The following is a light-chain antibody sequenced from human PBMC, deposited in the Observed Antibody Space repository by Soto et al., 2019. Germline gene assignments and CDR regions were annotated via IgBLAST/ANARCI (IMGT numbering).Light chain of an antibody. CDR2: KAS. J-gene: IGKJ1*01. CDR3: QQYSDHWT. CDR1: RSIINW. V-gene: IGKV1-5*03. Sequence: DIHLTQSPFTLSVSGGDRVTITCRASRSIINWLAWYQQKSGKGPKLLIYKASNLQTGVPSRFSGSGYGTEFTLTISSLQPDDVATYYCQQYSDHWTFGQGTKVDIK.